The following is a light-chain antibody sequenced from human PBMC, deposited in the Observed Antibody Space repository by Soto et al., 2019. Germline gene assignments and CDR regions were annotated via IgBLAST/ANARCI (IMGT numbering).Light chain of an antibody. V-gene: IGKV1-5*03. CDR3: QQYNSYPLT. J-gene: IGKJ4*01. Sequence: DIQMTQSPSTLSASVGDRVTITCRASPSISSWLAWYQQKPGKAPNLRIYKASSVESGVPSRFSGSGSGTEFTLTISSLQPDDFATYDCQQYNSYPLTFGGGTKVVIK. CDR1: PSISSW. CDR2: KAS.